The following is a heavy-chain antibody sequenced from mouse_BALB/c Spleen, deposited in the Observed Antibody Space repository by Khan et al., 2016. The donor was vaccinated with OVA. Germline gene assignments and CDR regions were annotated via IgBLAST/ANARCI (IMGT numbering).Heavy chain of an antibody. CDR1: GYSITSDYT. Sequence: VQLQQSGPGLVKPSQSLSLTCTVTGYSITSDYTWNWNRQFPGNKLEWMCYITYNGNTSYRPFLKSRISITRDTSNNQFFLQLNSVTTEDTATYYCAMGRTYWGQGTLVTVSA. D-gene: IGHD4-1*01. J-gene: IGHJ3*01. CDR3: AMGRTY. V-gene: IGHV3-2*02. CDR2: ITYNGNT.